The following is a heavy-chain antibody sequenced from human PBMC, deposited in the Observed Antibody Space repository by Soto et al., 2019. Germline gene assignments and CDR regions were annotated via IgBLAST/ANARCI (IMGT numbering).Heavy chain of an antibody. D-gene: IGHD6-13*01. CDR1: GYTFTSYG. J-gene: IGHJ6*03. Sequence: QVPLVQSGAEVKKPGASVKVSCKASGYTFTSYGISWVRQAPGQGLEWMGWISAYNGNTNYAQKLQGRVTMTTDTSTSTAYMELRSLRSDDTAVYYCARAGSSWYHYYYYYYMDVWGKGTTVTVSS. CDR3: ARAGSSWYHYYYYYYMDV. V-gene: IGHV1-18*01. CDR2: ISAYNGNT.